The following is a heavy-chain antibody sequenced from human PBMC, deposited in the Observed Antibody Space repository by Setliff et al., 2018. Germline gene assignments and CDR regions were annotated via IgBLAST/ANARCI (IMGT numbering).Heavy chain of an antibody. CDR2: IFYDGSEK. CDR3: AGDPPRSDWRLDS. D-gene: IGHD1-26*01. J-gene: IGHJ4*02. Sequence: GGSLRLSCKTSGFTFNDYGIQWVRQAPGKGLEWVGYIFYDGSEKYYADSVKGRFTISRDNSKNTVYLEMNNLRADDTAVYYCAGDPPRSDWRLDSWGQGTLVT. CDR1: GFTFNDYG. V-gene: IGHV3-33*01.